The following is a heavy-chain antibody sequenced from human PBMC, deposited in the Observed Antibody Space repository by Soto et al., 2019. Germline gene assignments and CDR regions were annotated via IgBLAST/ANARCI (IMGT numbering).Heavy chain of an antibody. CDR3: ARLSGDHSAFFSYGMDA. CDR2: INSDGTIS. Sequence: GGSLRLSCAASGFTFSGYGMHWVRQAPGKGPEWLSGINSDGTISSYADSVKGRFTISRDNARNTLSLQMNSLRADDTAVYYCARLSGDHSAFFSYGMDAWGQGTTVTVSS. J-gene: IGHJ6*02. CDR1: GFTFSGYG. V-gene: IGHV3-74*01. D-gene: IGHD2-21*01.